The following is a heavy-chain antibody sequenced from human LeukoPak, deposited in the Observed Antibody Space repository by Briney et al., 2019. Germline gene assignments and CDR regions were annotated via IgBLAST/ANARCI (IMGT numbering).Heavy chain of an antibody. CDR3: ARDPSAVRTNTYA. V-gene: IGHV3-66*01. D-gene: IGHD1-7*01. CDR1: GFTISNNY. J-gene: IGHJ5*02. CDR2: IYSGGDT. Sequence: PGGSLRLSCAASGFTISNNYMNWVRQAPGKGLEWVSLIYSGGDTYYADSVKGRFTISRDHSKSTLYLQMNSLRVEDTAVYYCARDPSAVRTNTYAWGQGTLVTVSS.